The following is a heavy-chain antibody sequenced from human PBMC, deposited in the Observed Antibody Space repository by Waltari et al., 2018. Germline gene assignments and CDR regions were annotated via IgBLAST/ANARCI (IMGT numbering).Heavy chain of an antibody. Sequence: QVELQQWGAGLLRPSETLSLTCSVSGGAFDSYYLTWIPPAPGRGREWLGEVNPPGSTNYNPSLKRRLSLSVETSRNQVSLKMTSVTGADTAVYFCARGHPRFDYEKSDYYAYWFDPWGQGTQVTVSS. J-gene: IGHJ5*02. D-gene: IGHD3-22*01. V-gene: IGHV4-34*01. CDR2: VNPPGST. CDR1: GGAFDSYY. CDR3: ARGHPRFDYEKSDYYAYWFDP.